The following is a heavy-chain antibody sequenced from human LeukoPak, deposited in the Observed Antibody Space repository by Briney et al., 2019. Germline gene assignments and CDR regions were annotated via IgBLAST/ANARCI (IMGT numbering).Heavy chain of an antibody. CDR1: GGSISSGSYY. D-gene: IGHD2-2*01. CDR3: ARDAPRTSWYLDY. V-gene: IGHV4-61*02. Sequence: SETLSLTCTVSGGSISSGSYYWSWIRKPAGKGLEYIGRIYTSGSTNYNPSLESRVTISVDTSKNQFSLKLSSVTAADTAVYFCARDAPRTSWYLDYWGQGTLVTVSS. J-gene: IGHJ4*02. CDR2: IYTSGST.